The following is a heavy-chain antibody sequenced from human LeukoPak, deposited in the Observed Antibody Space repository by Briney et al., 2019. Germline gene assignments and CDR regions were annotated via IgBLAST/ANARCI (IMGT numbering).Heavy chain of an antibody. J-gene: IGHJ4*02. D-gene: IGHD3-22*01. CDR1: GFIFSSCS. CDR2: IGSSSSII. Sequence: PGGSLRLSCAASGFIFSSCSMTWVRQTPGKGLEWVSYIGSSSSIIYYADSVKGRFTISRDNAKNSLYLQMNSLRAEDTAVYYCARDPIGDYYDSSGYFDYWGQGTLVTVSS. V-gene: IGHV3-48*01. CDR3: ARDPIGDYYDSSGYFDY.